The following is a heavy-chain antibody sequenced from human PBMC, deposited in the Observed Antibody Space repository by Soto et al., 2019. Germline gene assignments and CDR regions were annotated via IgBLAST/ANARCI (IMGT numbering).Heavy chain of an antibody. V-gene: IGHV3-30*18. J-gene: IGHJ3*02. Sequence: QVQLVESGGGVVQPGRSLRLSCAASGFTFSNYGMHWVRQAPGKGLEWVAVISYDGSNKYYADSVKGRFTISRDNSKNTLYLQMNSLRAEDTAVYYCEKDKSQWRAGAFDIWGQGTMVTVSS. D-gene: IGHD6-19*01. CDR3: EKDKSQWRAGAFDI. CDR1: GFTFSNYG. CDR2: ISYDGSNK.